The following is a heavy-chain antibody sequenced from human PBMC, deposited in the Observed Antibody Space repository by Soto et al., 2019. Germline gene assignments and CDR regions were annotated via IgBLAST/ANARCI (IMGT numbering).Heavy chain of an antibody. CDR3: ARAKVVGYCSDSSCRIFFDH. Sequence: GGSLRLSCAASGFTFSDYYMSWIRQAPGKGLEWLSYISSNSGYTNYADSVKGRFTISRDNAKNSLYLQMKRLRAEDTAVYYCARAKVVGYCSDSSCRIFFDHWGPGTLVTVSS. D-gene: IGHD2-2*01. CDR2: ISSNSGYT. J-gene: IGHJ4*02. V-gene: IGHV3-11*06. CDR1: GFTFSDYY.